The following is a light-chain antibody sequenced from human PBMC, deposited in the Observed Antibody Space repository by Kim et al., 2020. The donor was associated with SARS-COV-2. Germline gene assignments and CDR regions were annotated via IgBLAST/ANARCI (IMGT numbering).Light chain of an antibody. CDR1: QSLLHSNGKNY. J-gene: IGKJ2*01. V-gene: IGKV2-28*01. CDR2: LGS. CDR3: MQALHTPRHT. Sequence: DIVLTQSPLSLPVIPGEPASISCRSSQSLLHSNGKNYLDWYLQKPGQSPQLLIYLGSNRAAGVPDRFSGSGSGTDFTLKINRVEAEDVGVYYCMQALHTPRHTFGQGTKLEI.